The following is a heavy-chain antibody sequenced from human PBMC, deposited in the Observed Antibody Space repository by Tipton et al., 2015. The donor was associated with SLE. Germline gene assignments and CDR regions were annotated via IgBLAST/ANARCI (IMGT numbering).Heavy chain of an antibody. J-gene: IGHJ1*01. V-gene: IGHV3-66*01. Sequence: GSLRLSCAASGFTVSSNYMSWVRQAPGKGLEWVSVIYSGGSTYYADSVKGRFTISRDNSKNTLYLQMNSLRAEDTAVYYCAKDQWLVRRYFQHWGQGTLVTVSS. CDR2: IYSGGST. D-gene: IGHD6-19*01. CDR1: GFTVSSNY. CDR3: AKDQWLVRRYFQH.